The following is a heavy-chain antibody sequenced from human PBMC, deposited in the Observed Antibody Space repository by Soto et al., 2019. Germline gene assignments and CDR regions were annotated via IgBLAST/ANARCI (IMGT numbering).Heavy chain of an antibody. CDR2: ISYDGSNK. V-gene: IGHV3-30*18. D-gene: IGHD2-15*01. Sequence: PGGSLRLSCAASGFTFSSYGMHWVRQAPGKGLEWVAVISYDGSNKYSADSVKGRFTISRDNSKNTLYLQMNSLRAEDTAVYYSAEDHRRYCSGGSCYSFDFWGQGTLVTVSS. CDR1: GFTFSSYG. J-gene: IGHJ4*02. CDR3: AEDHRRYCSGGSCYSFDF.